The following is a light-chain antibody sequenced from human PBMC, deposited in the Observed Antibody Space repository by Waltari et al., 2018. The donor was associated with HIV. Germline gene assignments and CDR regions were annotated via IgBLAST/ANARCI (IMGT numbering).Light chain of an antibody. CDR3: HSRDTPESRVGI. J-gene: IGLJ2*01. V-gene: IGLV3-19*01. Sequence: SSELTQDPAVSVALGQTVRIRCRGDSRKSFYASWYQKKPGQAPLLVIYRLNNRASGIPDRFSASTSGNTASLTITGAQAEDEADYYCHSRDTPESRVGIFGGGTRLTV. CDR1: SRKSFY. CDR2: RLN.